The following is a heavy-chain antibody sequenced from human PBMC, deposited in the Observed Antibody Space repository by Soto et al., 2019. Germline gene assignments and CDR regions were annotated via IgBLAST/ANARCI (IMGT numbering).Heavy chain of an antibody. J-gene: IGHJ5*02. CDR3: ARVGKQWLVAGWFDP. D-gene: IGHD6-19*01. CDR1: GGSFSGYY. Sequence: QVQLQQWGAGLLKPSETLSLTCAVYGGSFSGYYWSWIRQPPGKGREWIGEINHSGSTNYNPSLKSRVTISVDTSKNQFSLKLSSVTAADTAVYYCARVGKQWLVAGWFDPWGQGTLVTVSS. V-gene: IGHV4-34*01. CDR2: INHSGST.